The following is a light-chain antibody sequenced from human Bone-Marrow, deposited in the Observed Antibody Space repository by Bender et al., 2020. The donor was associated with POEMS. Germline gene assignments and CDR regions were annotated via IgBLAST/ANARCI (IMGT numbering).Light chain of an antibody. CDR3: SSYTSSSTLYV. V-gene: IGLV2-14*01. CDR2: EVS. CDR1: NSDVGDYDY. Sequence: QSALTQPASVSGSPGQSITISCTGTNSDVGDYDYVSWYQQHPGKAPKLMIFEVSHRPSGVSNRFSGSKSGNTASLTISGLQAEDEADYYCSSYTSSSTLYVFGTGTKVTVV. J-gene: IGLJ1*01.